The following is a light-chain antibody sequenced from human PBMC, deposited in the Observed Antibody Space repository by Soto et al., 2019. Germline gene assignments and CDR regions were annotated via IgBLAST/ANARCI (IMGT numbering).Light chain of an antibody. Sequence: DIVMTQSPDSLAVSLGERATINCRSSQSVFFSPTNRNNLAWYQQKPGQPPRLLIYWASTRQSGVPDRFSGSGSATDFTLPSSSLQAEDVAVYYCQQYYSSPPWTFGQGTKVEIK. J-gene: IGKJ1*01. CDR3: QQYYSSPPWT. V-gene: IGKV4-1*01. CDR1: QSVFFSPTNRNN. CDR2: WAS.